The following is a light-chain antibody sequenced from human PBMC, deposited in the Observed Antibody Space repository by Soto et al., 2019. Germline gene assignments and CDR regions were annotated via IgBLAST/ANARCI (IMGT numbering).Light chain of an antibody. Sequence: EIVLTQSPATLSSSAGETATLSCRASQYVGSRLAWYQHKPGQAPRLLIYDMSKRATGIPARFSGSGSGTDFTLTISRLAPDDFAIYYCHQRQSWPRTFGQGTKVEIK. J-gene: IGKJ1*01. V-gene: IGKV3-11*01. CDR3: HQRQSWPRT. CDR2: DMS. CDR1: QYVGSR.